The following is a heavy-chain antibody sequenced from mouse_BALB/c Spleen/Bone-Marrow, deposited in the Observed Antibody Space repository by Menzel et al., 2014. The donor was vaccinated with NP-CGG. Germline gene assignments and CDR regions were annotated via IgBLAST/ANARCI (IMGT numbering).Heavy chain of an antibody. D-gene: IGHD4-1*01. J-gene: IGHJ4*01. CDR2: IYPGDGST. V-gene: IGHV1S56*01. CDR1: GYTFTSYY. CDR3: ARKENWAYAMDY. Sequence: QVQLQQSGPELVKPGASVKMSCKASGYTFTSYYIHWVKQRPGQGLEWIGWIYPGDGSTKYNEKFKGKTTLTADKSSSTAYMLLSSLTSEDSAIYFCARKENWAYAMDYWGQGTSVTGSS.